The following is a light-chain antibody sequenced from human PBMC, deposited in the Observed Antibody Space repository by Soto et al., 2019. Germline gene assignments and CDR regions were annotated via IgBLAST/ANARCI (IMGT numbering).Light chain of an antibody. J-gene: IGKJ2*01. V-gene: IGKV3-20*01. Sequence: EIVLTQSPGTLSLSPGERATLSCRASQSVSSSIYLSWYQQKPGQAPRILIYGASTRATGIPDRFSGSGSATDFILTISRLEPDDFAVYYCRQYGSSPSYTFGQGTKLEIK. CDR3: RQYGSSPSYT. CDR1: QSVSSSIY. CDR2: GAS.